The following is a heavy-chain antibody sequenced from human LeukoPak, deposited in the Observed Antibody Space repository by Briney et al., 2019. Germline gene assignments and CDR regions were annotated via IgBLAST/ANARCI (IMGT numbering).Heavy chain of an antibody. CDR2: ISASGGST. J-gene: IGHJ5*02. CDR1: GFTFSSYA. D-gene: IGHD6-13*01. Sequence: GGSLRLSCAASGFTFSSYAMSWVRQAPGKGLEWVSAISASGGSTYYADSVKGRFTISRDNSKNTLYLQMNSLRAEDTAVYYCAHPTEYSSSWYGNWFDPWGQGTRVTVSS. CDR3: AHPTEYSSSWYGNWFDP. V-gene: IGHV3-23*01.